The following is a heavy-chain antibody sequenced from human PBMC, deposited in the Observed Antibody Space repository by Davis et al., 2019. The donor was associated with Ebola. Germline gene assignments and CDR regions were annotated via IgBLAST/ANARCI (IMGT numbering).Heavy chain of an antibody. V-gene: IGHV5-10-1*04. D-gene: IGHD2-2*01. CDR3: ARQGTTSWDS. J-gene: IGHJ4*02. Sequence: GESLKISCKGSGYSFTSYWISWVRQMPGKGLEWMGRINPSDSDTNYSPSFQGQVTFSVDKSIRTAYLHWNSLKASDTATYYCARQGTTSWDSWGQGTLVTVSS. CDR1: GYSFTSYW. CDR2: INPSDSDT.